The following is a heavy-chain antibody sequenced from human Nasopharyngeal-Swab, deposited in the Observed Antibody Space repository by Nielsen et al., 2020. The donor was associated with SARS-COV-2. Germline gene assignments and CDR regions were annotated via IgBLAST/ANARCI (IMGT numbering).Heavy chain of an antibody. J-gene: IGHJ4*02. CDR2: INHSEST. V-gene: IGHV4-34*01. CDR3: AHYSSGSLSSPRGRGYFDY. D-gene: IGHD1-26*01. Sequence: SETLSLTCAVYGGSFSGYYWSWIRQPPGKGLEWIGEINHSESTNYNPSLKSRVTISVDTSKNQFSLKLSSVTAADTAVYYCAHYSSGSLSSPRGRGYFDYWGQGTLVTVSS. CDR1: GGSFSGYY.